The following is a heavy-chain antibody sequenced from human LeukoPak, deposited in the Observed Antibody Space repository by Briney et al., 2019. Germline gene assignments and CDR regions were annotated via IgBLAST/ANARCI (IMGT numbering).Heavy chain of an antibody. V-gene: IGHV1-46*01. J-gene: IGHJ6*02. CDR1: GYTFTSYY. CDR3: AREGFPPKISDFWSGLGPYYYYGMDA. Sequence: ASVKVSCKASGYTFTSYYTHWVRQAPGQGLEWMGIINPSGGSTSYTQKFQGRVTMTRDTSTSTVYMELSSLRSEDTAVYYCAREGFPPKISDFWSGLGPYYYYGMDAWGQGTTVTVSS. D-gene: IGHD3-3*01. CDR2: INPSGGST.